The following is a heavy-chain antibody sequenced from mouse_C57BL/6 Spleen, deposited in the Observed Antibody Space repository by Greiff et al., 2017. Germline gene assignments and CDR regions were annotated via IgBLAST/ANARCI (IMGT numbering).Heavy chain of an antibody. D-gene: IGHD2-4*01. Sequence: QVQLQQPGAELVKPGASVKMSCKASGYTFTSYWITWVKQRPGQGLEWIGDIYPGSGSTNYNEKFKSKATLTVDTSSSTAYMQLSSLTSEDSAVYYCARGDDYDWYVDVWGTGTTVTVSS. CDR3: ARGDDYDWYVDV. V-gene: IGHV1-55*01. CDR2: IYPGSGST. CDR1: GYTFTSYW. J-gene: IGHJ1*03.